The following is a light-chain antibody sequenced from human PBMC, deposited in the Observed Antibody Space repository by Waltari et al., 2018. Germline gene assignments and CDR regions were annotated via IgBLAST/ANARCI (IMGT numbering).Light chain of an antibody. CDR2: TAT. V-gene: IGKV1-39*01. Sequence: IQMTQSPSSLSASVGERFTITCRASQSIRSHLNWYQQRPGKAPKHLIYTATTLQSGVPSRFSGSGSGTDFTLTVSSLQPEDFATYVCQQSYTLPFTFGPGTKVDIK. J-gene: IGKJ3*01. CDR1: QSIRSH. CDR3: QQSYTLPFT.